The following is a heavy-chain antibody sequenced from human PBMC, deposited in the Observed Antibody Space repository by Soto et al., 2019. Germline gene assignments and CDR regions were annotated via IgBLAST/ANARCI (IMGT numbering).Heavy chain of an antibody. Sequence: PGGSLRLSCAASGFTFSSYAMHWVRQAPGKGLEWVAVISYDGSNKYYADSVKGRFTISRDNSKNTLYLQMNSLRAEDTAVYYCARDRAYCGGDCHDPVYYYYGMDVWGQGTTVTSP. J-gene: IGHJ6*02. CDR2: ISYDGSNK. CDR1: GFTFSSYA. V-gene: IGHV3-30-3*01. D-gene: IGHD2-21*02. CDR3: ARDRAYCGGDCHDPVYYYYGMDV.